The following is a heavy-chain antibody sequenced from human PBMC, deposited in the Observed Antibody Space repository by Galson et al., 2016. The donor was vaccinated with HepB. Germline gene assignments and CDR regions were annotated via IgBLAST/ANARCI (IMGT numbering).Heavy chain of an antibody. J-gene: IGHJ3*02. CDR2: ISSGSTYI. V-gene: IGHV3-21*01. D-gene: IGHD6-19*01. Sequence: SLRLSCAASGFSFSDFWVTWVRQAPGRGLEWVASISSGSTYIYYVDSVKGRFTVSRDNAKNSLYLQMNSLRAEDTAVYYCAREMFETQWQRAFDIWGQGTMVTVSS. CDR1: GFSFSDFW. CDR3: AREMFETQWQRAFDI.